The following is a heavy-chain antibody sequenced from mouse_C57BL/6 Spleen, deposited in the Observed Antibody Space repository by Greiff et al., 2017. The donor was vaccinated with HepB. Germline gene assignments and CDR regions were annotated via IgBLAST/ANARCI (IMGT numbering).Heavy chain of an antibody. CDR3: AHYDYDFYYAMDY. J-gene: IGHJ4*01. D-gene: IGHD2-4*01. CDR2: INPNNGGT. V-gene: IGHV1-26*01. CDR1: GYTFTDYY. Sequence: EVQLQQSGPELVKPGASVKISCKASGYTFTDYYMNWVNQSHGKSLEWIGDINPNNGGTSYNQKFKGKSTLTVDKSSSTAYMELRSLTSEDSAVYYCAHYDYDFYYAMDYWGKGTSVTVSS.